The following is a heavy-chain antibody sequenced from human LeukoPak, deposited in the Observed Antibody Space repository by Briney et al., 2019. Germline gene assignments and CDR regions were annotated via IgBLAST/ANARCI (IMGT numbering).Heavy chain of an antibody. D-gene: IGHD2-2*01. CDR2: INPNSGGT. J-gene: IGHJ4*02. CDR3: ARGYDGDN. V-gene: IGHV1-2*06. Sequence: ASVKVSCKASGYTFTHYNIQWVRQAPGQGLEWMGRINPNSGGTNYAQKFQGRVTMTRDTSISTAYMELSRLKSDDTALYYCARGYDGDNWGQGTLVTVSS. CDR1: GYTFTHYN.